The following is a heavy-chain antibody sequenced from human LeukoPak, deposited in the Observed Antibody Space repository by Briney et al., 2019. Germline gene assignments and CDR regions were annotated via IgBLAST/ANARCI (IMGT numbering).Heavy chain of an antibody. J-gene: IGHJ4*02. Sequence: KSSETLSLTCAVYGGSFSGCHWRWIRQPPGGGVVWIGEINHCGSTNYNPSLKSRVTISVDTSKNQFSLKLSSVTAADTAVYYCARRGAAAGHFDYWGQGTLVTVSS. CDR3: ARRGAAAGHFDY. CDR1: GGSFSGCH. D-gene: IGHD6-13*01. V-gene: IGHV4-34*01. CDR2: INHCGST.